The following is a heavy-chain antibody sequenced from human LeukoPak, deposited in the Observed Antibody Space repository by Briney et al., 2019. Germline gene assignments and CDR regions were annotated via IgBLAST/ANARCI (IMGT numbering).Heavy chain of an antibody. CDR3: ALRGDCSGGSCLRGRGAFDI. Sequence: PSETLSLTCTVSGGSISSSSYYWGWIRQPPGKGLEWIGSIYYSGSTYYNPSLKSRVTISVDTSKNRFSLKLSSVTAADTAVYDCALRGDCSGGSCLRGRGAFDIWGQGTMVTVSS. V-gene: IGHV4-39*01. CDR2: IYYSGST. D-gene: IGHD2-15*01. J-gene: IGHJ3*02. CDR1: GGSISSSSYY.